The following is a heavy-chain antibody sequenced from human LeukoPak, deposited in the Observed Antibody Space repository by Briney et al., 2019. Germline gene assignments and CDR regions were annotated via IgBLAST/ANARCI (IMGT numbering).Heavy chain of an antibody. J-gene: IGHJ4*02. CDR2: IYSGGST. CDR1: GFTVSSNY. Sequence: PGGSLRLSCAASGFTVSSNYMSWVRQAPGKGLEWVSVIYSGGSTYYADSVKGRFTISRDNSKNTLYLQMNSLRAEDTAVYYCARGRLYYYDSSGYYYFDYRGQGTLVTVSS. CDR3: ARGRLYYYDSSGYYYFDY. V-gene: IGHV3-53*01. D-gene: IGHD3-22*01.